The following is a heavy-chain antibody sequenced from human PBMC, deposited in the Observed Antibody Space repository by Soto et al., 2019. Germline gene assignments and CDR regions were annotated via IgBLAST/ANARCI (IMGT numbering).Heavy chain of an antibody. CDR1: GGSISSYY. CDR2: IYYSGST. CDR3: ARRGSGSYYNVYYYYYMDV. D-gene: IGHD3-10*01. V-gene: IGHV4-59*08. J-gene: IGHJ6*03. Sequence: SETLSLTCTVSGGSISSYYWSWIRQPPGKGLEWIGYIYYSGSTNYNPSLKSRVTISVDTSKNQFSLKLSSVTAAGTAVYYCARRGSGSYYNVYYYYYMDVWGKGTTVTVSS.